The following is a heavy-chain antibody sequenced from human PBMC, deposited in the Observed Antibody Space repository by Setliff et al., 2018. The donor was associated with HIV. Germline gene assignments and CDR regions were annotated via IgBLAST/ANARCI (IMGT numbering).Heavy chain of an antibody. Sequence: GGSLRLSCAASGLTFSSYGMHWVRQAPGKGLEWVSGINNRGDRTDYADSVKGRFTISRDNSKNTVDLQMNSLTVEDTAVYYCAKDLAANIYDFSALYYVPYPVGSWGQGTLVTVSS. V-gene: IGHV3-23*01. D-gene: IGHD3-16*01. CDR3: AKDLAANIYDFSALYYVPYPVGS. CDR2: INNRGDRT. CDR1: GLTFSSYG. J-gene: IGHJ5*02.